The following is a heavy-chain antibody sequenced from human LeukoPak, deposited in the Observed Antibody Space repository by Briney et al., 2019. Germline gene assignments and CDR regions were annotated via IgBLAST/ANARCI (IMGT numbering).Heavy chain of an antibody. J-gene: IGHJ4*02. CDR3: AKDVRMTAIRGFDY. Sequence: GGSLRLSCAASGFTFSSYSINWVRQAPGKGLEWVSSISSSSRYIYYADSVKGRFTISRDNSKNTLYLQINSLRAEDTAVYYCAKDVRMTAIRGFDYWGQGTLVTVSS. V-gene: IGHV3-21*01. CDR2: ISSSSRYI. CDR1: GFTFSSYS. D-gene: IGHD2-21*02.